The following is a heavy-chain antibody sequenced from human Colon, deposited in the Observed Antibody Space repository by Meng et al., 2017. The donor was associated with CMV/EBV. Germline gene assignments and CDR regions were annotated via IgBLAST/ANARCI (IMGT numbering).Heavy chain of an antibody. J-gene: IGHJ6*02. CDR1: GYSFTTYW. Sequence: KVSCKGSGYSFTTYWIAWVRQMPGKGLEWMGIIYPGDSDTRYSPSLQGQVTISADQSISTAYLQWSSLKASDTAMYYCARHPGKHYDFWSGFYYYAMDVWGQGTTVTVSS. D-gene: IGHD3-3*01. CDR2: IYPGDSDT. CDR3: ARHPGKHYDFWSGFYYYAMDV. V-gene: IGHV5-51*01.